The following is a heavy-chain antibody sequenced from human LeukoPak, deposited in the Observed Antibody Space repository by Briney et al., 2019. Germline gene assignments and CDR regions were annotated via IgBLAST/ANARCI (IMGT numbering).Heavy chain of an antibody. CDR2: ISSSSGYI. CDR3: AREENYKVDY. Sequence: GGSLRLSCAASGFTFSSYSMNWVRQAPGKGLEWVSSISSSSGYIYYADSVKGRFTISRDNAKKSLYLQMNSLRAEDTAVYYCAREENYKVDYWGKGTLVTVSS. V-gene: IGHV3-21*01. CDR1: GFTFSSYS. J-gene: IGHJ4*02. D-gene: IGHD1-7*01.